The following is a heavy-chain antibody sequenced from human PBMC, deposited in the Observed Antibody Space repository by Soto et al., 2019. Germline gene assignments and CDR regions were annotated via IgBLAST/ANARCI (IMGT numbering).Heavy chain of an antibody. Sequence: SETLSLTCTVSGGSISSGGYYWSWIRQHPGKGLEWIGYIYYSGSTYYNPSLKSRVTISVDTSKNQFSLKLSSVTAADTAVYYCARSHYYDSSGYYYPDAFDIWGQGTMVTVSS. CDR3: ARSHYYDSSGYYYPDAFDI. V-gene: IGHV4-31*03. D-gene: IGHD3-22*01. CDR1: GGSISSGGYY. CDR2: IYYSGST. J-gene: IGHJ3*02.